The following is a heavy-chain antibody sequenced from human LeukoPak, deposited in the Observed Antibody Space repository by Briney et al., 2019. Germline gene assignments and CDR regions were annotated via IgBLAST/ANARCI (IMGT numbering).Heavy chain of an antibody. J-gene: IGHJ4*02. CDR1: GGSFSGYY. CDR2: INHSGST. D-gene: IGHD4-11*01. V-gene: IGHV4-34*01. Sequence: SETLSLTCAVYGGSFSGYYWSWIRQPPGKGLEWIGEINHSGSTNYNPSLKSRVTISVDTSKNQFSLKLSSVTAADTAVYYCAKDRSATTTSSYYFDYWGQGTLVTVSS. CDR3: AKDRSATTTSSYYFDY.